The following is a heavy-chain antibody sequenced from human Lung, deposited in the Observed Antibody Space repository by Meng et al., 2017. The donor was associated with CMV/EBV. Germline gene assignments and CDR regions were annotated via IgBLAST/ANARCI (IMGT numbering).Heavy chain of an antibody. V-gene: IGHV3-73*01. J-gene: IGHJ6*02. D-gene: IGHD2-2*01. CDR3: TRRGPAAMGGMDV. CDR2: IRSKANSYAT. Sequence: GGSLRLXXAASGFTFSGSAMHWVRQASGKGLEWVGRIRSKANSYATAYAASVKGRFTISRDDSKNTAYLQMNSLKTEDTAAYYCTRRGPAAMGGMDVWGQGXTVTVSS. CDR1: GFTFSGSA.